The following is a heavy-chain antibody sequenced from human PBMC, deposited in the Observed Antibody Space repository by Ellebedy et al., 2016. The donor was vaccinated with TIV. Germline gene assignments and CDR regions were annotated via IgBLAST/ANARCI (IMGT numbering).Heavy chain of an antibody. CDR3: ARATYYFHRGGYYGTPDYYYMDV. D-gene: IGHD3-22*01. CDR1: GFTMSSFD. J-gene: IGHJ6*03. Sequence: GESLKISXAASGFTMSSFDIHWVRQAPGKGLEWVSGIDTAGETYYPGSVKGRFTIAREFANNSLYLQMNSLRAGDTAVYYCARATYYFHRGGYYGTPDYYYMDVWGKGTTVTVSS. V-gene: IGHV3-13*01. CDR2: IDTAGET.